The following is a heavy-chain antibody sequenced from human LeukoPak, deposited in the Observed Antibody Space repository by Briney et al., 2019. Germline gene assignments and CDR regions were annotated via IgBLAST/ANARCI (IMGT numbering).Heavy chain of an antibody. V-gene: IGHV1-18*01. J-gene: IGHJ6*02. CDR3: ARVFKAAPNTYYFHYGMDV. CDR1: GYNFNSYG. CDR2: ISAYNANT. D-gene: IGHD6-13*01. Sequence: ASVKVSCRASGYNFNSYGISWVRQAPGQGLEWMGWISAYNANTNYAQKLQGRVTMTSDTSTSTAYMELRGLRSDDTAVYYCARVFKAAPNTYYFHYGMDVWGQGTTVTVSS.